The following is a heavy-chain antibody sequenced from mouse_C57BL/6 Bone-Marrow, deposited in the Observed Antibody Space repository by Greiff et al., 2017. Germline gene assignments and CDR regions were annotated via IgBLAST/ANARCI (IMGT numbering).Heavy chain of an antibody. Sequence: VQLQQSGAELARPGASVKLSCKASGYTFTSYGISWVKQRTGQGLEWIGEIYPRSGSTYYNEKFKGKATLTVDKSSSTAYMELRILTSEDSAVYFCTRGGWLLRVWGQGTTLTVSS. D-gene: IGHD2-3*01. CDR1: GYTFTSYG. CDR2: IYPRSGST. V-gene: IGHV1-81*01. CDR3: TRGGWLLRV. J-gene: IGHJ2*01.